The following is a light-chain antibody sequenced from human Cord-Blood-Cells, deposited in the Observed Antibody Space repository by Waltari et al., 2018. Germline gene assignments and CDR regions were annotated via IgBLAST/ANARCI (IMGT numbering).Light chain of an antibody. CDR2: DAS. J-gene: IGKJ5*01. V-gene: IGKV1-5*01. CDR3: QQYNSYSIT. Sequence: DIQMTQSPSTLSASVGDRVTITCWASQSISSWLAWYQQKTGKAPKLLIYDASSLESEVPSRFSGSGSGTEFTLTISSLQPDDFATYYCQQYNSYSITFGQGTRLEIK. CDR1: QSISSW.